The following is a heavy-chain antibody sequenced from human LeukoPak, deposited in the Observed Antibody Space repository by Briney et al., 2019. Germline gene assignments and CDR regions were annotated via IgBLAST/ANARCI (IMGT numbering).Heavy chain of an antibody. CDR2: IIPILGIA. D-gene: IGHD1-26*01. CDR3: ASGWGATTFFDY. Sequence: ASVKVSCKASGGTFSSYAISWVRQAPGQGLEWMGRIIPILGIANYAQKFQGRVTITRNTSISTAYMELSSLRSEDTAVYYCASGWGATTFFDYWGQGTLVTVSS. CDR1: GGTFSSYA. J-gene: IGHJ4*02. V-gene: IGHV1-69*04.